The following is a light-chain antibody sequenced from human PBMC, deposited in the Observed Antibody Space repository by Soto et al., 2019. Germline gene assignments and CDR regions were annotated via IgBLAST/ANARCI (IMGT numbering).Light chain of an antibody. Sequence: QSALTQPASVSGSPGQSITISCTGTSSDVGSYNYVYWYQQHPGKAPKLMIYEVSNRPSGVSNRFSGSKSGNTASLTISGLQAEYEANYSCSSYTSISTRVFGGGTQLTVL. CDR1: SSDVGSYNY. V-gene: IGLV2-14*01. J-gene: IGLJ3*02. CDR3: SSYTSISTRV. CDR2: EVS.